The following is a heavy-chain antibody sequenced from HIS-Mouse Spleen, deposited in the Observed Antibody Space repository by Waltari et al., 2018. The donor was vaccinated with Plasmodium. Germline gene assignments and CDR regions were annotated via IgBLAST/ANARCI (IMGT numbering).Heavy chain of an antibody. Sequence: QVQLVQSGAEVKKPGAPVKVSCKASGYPFTNFGLSGVRPAPGQGLEWMGWISPYNGNTHFAQKLQGRVTMTTDTSTSTAYMELRSLRSDDTAVYYCARGSAGDAFDIWGQGTMVTVSS. CDR3: ARGSAGDAFDI. CDR2: ISPYNGNT. J-gene: IGHJ3*02. D-gene: IGHD6-19*01. CDR1: GYPFTNFG. V-gene: IGHV1-18*01.